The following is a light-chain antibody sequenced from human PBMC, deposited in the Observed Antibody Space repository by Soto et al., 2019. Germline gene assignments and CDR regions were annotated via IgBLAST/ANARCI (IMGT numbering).Light chain of an antibody. V-gene: IGKV4-1*01. CDR2: WAS. J-gene: IGKJ4*01. Sequence: DIVLTQSPDSLAVSLGERATINCKSIHSVLYSANNRNYLAWYQKRLGQPPKLLFYWASTRESGVPDRFSGSGSGTAFTLTISSLQAEDVAVYFCQQYYSAPLTFGGGTKVEIK. CDR1: HSVLYSANNRNY. CDR3: QQYYSAPLT.